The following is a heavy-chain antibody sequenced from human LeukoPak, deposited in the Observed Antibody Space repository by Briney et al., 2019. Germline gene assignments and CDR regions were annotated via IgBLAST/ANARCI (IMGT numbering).Heavy chain of an antibody. CDR1: GFTFSSYW. CDR3: ARDFLLRNDYGNYYYYYMDV. CDR2: ISSSSSYI. J-gene: IGHJ6*03. D-gene: IGHD4-17*01. V-gene: IGHV3-21*01. Sequence: GGSLRLSCAASGFTFSSYWMSWVRQAPGKGLEWVSSISSSSSYIYYADSVKGRFTISRDNAKNSLYLQMNSLRAEDTAVYYCARDFLLRNDYGNYYYYYMDVWGKGTTVTVSS.